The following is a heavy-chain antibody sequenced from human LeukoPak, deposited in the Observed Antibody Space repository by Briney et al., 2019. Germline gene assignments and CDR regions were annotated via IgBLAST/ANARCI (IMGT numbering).Heavy chain of an antibody. CDR1: GFTFSSYA. V-gene: IGHV3-23*01. Sequence: GGSLRLSCAASGFTFSSYAMSLVRQAPGKGLEWVSAISGSGGSTYYADSVKGRFTISRDNSKNTLYLQMNSLRAEDTAVYYCAKVQAHSIAARPVDYWGQGTLVTVSS. J-gene: IGHJ4*02. CDR2: ISGSGGST. D-gene: IGHD6-6*01. CDR3: AKVQAHSIAARPVDY.